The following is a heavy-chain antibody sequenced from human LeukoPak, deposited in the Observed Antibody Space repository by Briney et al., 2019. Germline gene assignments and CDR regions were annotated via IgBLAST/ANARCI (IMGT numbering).Heavy chain of an antibody. J-gene: IGHJ4*02. V-gene: IGHV4-31*03. CDR3: ARGAPYYYGSGSYYTPDFDY. D-gene: IGHD3-10*01. CDR1: GGSISSGGYY. Sequence: SETLSLNCTVSGGSISSGGYYWGWIRQHPGKGLEWIGYIYCSGSTYYNPSLKSRVTISVDTSKNQFSLKLSSVTAADTAVYYCARGAPYYYGSGSYYTPDFDYWGQGTLVTVSS. CDR2: IYCSGST.